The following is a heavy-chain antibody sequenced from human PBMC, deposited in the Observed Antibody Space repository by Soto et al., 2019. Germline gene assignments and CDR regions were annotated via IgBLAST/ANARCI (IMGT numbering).Heavy chain of an antibody. CDR3: ARGQSGIYGGLDY. CDR2: INPSGGTT. J-gene: IGHJ4*02. V-gene: IGHV1-46*01. Sequence: QVQLVQSGAEVLKPGAAVKVSCKASGYVFTSFLMHWVRQAPGQGLEWMGIINPSGGTTTLAQQFQRRVTMPRDTSTNTGDMEVSSLRSDDTAVYYCARGQSGIYGGLDYWGQGTLVTVSS. D-gene: IGHD1-26*01. CDR1: GYVFTSFL.